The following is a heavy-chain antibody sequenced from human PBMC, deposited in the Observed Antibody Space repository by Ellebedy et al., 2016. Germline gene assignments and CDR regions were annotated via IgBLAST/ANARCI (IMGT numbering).Heavy chain of an antibody. CDR1: GFTFSSYS. V-gene: IGHV3-23*01. D-gene: IGHD2-15*01. CDR3: SKDGIYCTGGTCYST. J-gene: IGHJ5*02. Sequence: GGSLRLXCAGSGFTFSSYSMTWVRQAPGKGLEWVSSISGSGGSAYYADSAKGRFTISRENSKNTLYLQMNSLRAGDTAVYYCSKDGIYCTGGTCYSTWGQGTLVTVSS. CDR2: ISGSGGSA.